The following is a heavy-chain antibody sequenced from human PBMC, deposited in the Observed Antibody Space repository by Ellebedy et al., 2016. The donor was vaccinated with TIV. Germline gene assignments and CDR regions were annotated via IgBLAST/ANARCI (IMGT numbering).Heavy chain of an antibody. CDR3: ARRPLWTRQYYYYGMDV. V-gene: IGHV4-4*02. CDR1: GGSISSSNW. CDR2: IYHSGST. D-gene: IGHD5-18*01. Sequence: SETLSLXXAVSGGSISSSNWWSWVRQPPGKGLEWIGEIYHSGSTNYNPSLKSRVTISVDKSKNQFSLKLSSVTAADTAVYYCARRPLWTRQYYYYGMDVWGQGTTVTVSS. J-gene: IGHJ6*02.